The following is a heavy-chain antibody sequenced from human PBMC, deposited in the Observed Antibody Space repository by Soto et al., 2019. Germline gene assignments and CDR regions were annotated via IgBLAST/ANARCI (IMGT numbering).Heavy chain of an antibody. J-gene: IGHJ4*02. CDR3: ARLDCSGGSCYYFDY. CDR1: GGSISSGGYY. Sequence: QVQLQESGPGLVKPSQTLSLTCTVSGGSISSGGYYWSWIRQHPGKGLEWIGYIYYSGSTYYNPSLKSRVTISVDTSKNQFSLKLSSVTAVDTAVYYCARLDCSGGSCYYFDYWGQGTLVTVSS. D-gene: IGHD2-15*01. CDR2: IYYSGST. V-gene: IGHV4-31*03.